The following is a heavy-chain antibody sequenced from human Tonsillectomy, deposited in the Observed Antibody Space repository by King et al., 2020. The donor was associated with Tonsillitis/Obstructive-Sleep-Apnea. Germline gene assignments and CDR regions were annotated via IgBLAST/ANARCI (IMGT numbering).Heavy chain of an antibody. Sequence: VQLVQSGPEVKKPGASVKVSCKASGYTFTSYAISWVRQAPGQGLEWMGWISPYSGSTNYTQKLQGRVTMTTDTSTTTAYMELRSIRADDTAVFYCARVALRGPGRNRHYYGMDVWGQGTTVTVSS. CDR1: GYTFTSYA. CDR2: ISPYSGST. D-gene: IGHD3-10*01. J-gene: IGHJ6*02. V-gene: IGHV1-18*01. CDR3: ARVALRGPGRNRHYYGMDV.